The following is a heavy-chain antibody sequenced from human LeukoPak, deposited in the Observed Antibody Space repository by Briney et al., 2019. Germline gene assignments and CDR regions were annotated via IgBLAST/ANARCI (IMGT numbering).Heavy chain of an antibody. CDR3: ASYQKYYFDY. CDR2: IYHSGST. V-gene: IGHV4-59*12. Sequence: PSETLSLTCTVSGGSISSYYWSWIRQPPGKGLEWIGYIYHSGSTYYNPSLKSRVTISVDRSKNQFSLKLSSVTAADTAVYYCASYQKYYFDYWGQGTLVTVSS. J-gene: IGHJ4*02. CDR1: GGSISSYY.